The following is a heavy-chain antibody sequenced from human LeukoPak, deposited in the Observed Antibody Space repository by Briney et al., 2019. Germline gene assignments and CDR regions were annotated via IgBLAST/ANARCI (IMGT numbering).Heavy chain of an antibody. CDR2: IYHSGST. D-gene: IGHD2-2*01. CDR1: GGSISSGGYS. J-gene: IGHJ3*02. Sequence: SQTLSLTCAVSGGSISSGGYSWSWIRQPPGKGLEWIGYIYHSGSTYYNPSLKSRVTISVDRSKNRFSLKLSSVTAADTAVYYCARGYCSSTSCYGPAFDIWGQGTMVTVSS. V-gene: IGHV4-30-2*01. CDR3: ARGYCSSTSCYGPAFDI.